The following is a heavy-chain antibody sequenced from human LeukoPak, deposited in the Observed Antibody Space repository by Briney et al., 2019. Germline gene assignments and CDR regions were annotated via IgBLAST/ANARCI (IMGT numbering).Heavy chain of an antibody. D-gene: IGHD3-9*01. CDR1: GGSFSGYY. Sequence: SETLSLTCAVYGGSFSGYYWSWIRQPPGKGLEWIGEINHSGSTNYNPSLKSRVTISVDTSKNQFSLKLSSVTAADTAVSYCARRDYDILTGHSYYFDYWGQGTLVTVSS. J-gene: IGHJ4*02. CDR3: ARRDYDILTGHSYYFDY. CDR2: INHSGST. V-gene: IGHV4-34*01.